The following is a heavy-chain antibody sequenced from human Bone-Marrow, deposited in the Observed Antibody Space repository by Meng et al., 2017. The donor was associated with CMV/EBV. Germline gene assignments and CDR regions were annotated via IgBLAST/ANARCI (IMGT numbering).Heavy chain of an antibody. CDR1: GFTFSSYG. Sequence: GGSLRLSCAASGFTFSSYGMHWVRQAPGKGLEWVAFIRYDGSNKYYADSVKGRFTISRDNSKNTLYLQMNSLRAEDTAVYYCARAVDINFRFLASYYNGMDVWGQGTTVTVSS. V-gene: IGHV3-30*02. CDR3: ARAVDINFRFLASYYNGMDV. CDR2: IRYDGSNK. D-gene: IGHD3-3*01. J-gene: IGHJ6*02.